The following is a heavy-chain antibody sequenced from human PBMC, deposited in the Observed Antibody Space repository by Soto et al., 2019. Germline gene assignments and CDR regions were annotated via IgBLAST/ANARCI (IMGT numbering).Heavy chain of an antibody. J-gene: IGHJ4*02. CDR1: GFTFSVYK. D-gene: IGHD2-15*01. CDR2: ISNQGDTT. Sequence: GVSLRLSGSTSGFTFSVYKMHWVRQAPGKGLEYVSGISNQGDTTYYADSVKGRFTISRDNSTNTLYFQMSRLRPEDTAVYYCAAAKLLPFEYWGQGTQVTVSS. V-gene: IGHV3-64D*06. CDR3: AAAKLLPFEY.